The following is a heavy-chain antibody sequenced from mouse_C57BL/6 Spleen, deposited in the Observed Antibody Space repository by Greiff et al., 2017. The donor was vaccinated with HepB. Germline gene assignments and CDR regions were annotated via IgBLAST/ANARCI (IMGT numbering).Heavy chain of an antibody. V-gene: IGHV4-1*01. CDR2: INPDSSTI. Sequence: EVKLLQSGGGLVQPGGTLKLSCAASGIDFSRYWMSWVRRAPGKGLEWIGEINPDSSTINYAPSLKDKFIISRDNAKNTLYLQMSKVRSEDTALYYCAGYGYDGPSYWYFDVWGTGTTVTVSS. CDR1: GIDFSRYW. J-gene: IGHJ1*03. D-gene: IGHD2-2*01. CDR3: AGYGYDGPSYWYFDV.